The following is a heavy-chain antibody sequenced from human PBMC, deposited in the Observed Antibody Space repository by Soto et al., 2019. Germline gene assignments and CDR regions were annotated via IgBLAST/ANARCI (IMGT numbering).Heavy chain of an antibody. CDR2: ISGSGGST. CDR3: AKVKGEWGRYYDFWSGYEGPYYYYGMDV. V-gene: IGHV3-23*01. Sequence: PGGSLRLSCAASGFTFSSYAMSWVRQAPGKGLEWVSAISGSGGSTYYADSVKGRFTISRDNSKNTLYLQMNSLRAEDTAVYYCAKVKGEWGRYYDFWSGYEGPYYYYGMDVWGQGTTVTVSS. D-gene: IGHD3-3*01. CDR1: GFTFSSYA. J-gene: IGHJ6*02.